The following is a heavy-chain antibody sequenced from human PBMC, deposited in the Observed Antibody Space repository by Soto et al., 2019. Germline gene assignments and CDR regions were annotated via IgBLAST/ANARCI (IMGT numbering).Heavy chain of an antibody. V-gene: IGHV3-9*01. CDR2: ISWNSGSI. CDR1: GFTFDDYA. CDR3: AKGRVAAAEAALKDI. Sequence: GGSLRLSCAASGFTFDDYAMHWVRQAPGKGLEWVSGISWNSGSIGYADSVKGRFTISRDNAKNSLYLQMNSLRAEDTALYYCAKGRVAAAEAALKDIWGQGTMVTVSS. D-gene: IGHD6-13*01. J-gene: IGHJ3*02.